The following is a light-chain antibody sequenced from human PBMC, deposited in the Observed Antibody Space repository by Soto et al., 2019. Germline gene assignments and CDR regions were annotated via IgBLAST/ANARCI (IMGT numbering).Light chain of an antibody. Sequence: EIVMTQSPASLSVSPGEGATLSCRASQSVSSNLAWYQQKPGQAPRLLIYGASTRATGIPARFSGSGSATDFTLTISSLQSEDFAVYYCQQYNNWPLTFGQGTKVDIK. CDR1: QSVSSN. V-gene: IGKV3-15*01. CDR2: GAS. CDR3: QQYNNWPLT. J-gene: IGKJ1*01.